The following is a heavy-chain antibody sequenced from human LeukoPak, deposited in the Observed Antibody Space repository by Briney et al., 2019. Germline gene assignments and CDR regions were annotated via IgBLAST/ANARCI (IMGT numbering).Heavy chain of an antibody. CDR1: GLTFSSYA. Sequence: PGGSLRLSCAASGLTFSSYAMSWVRQAPGKGLEWVSAISGSGGSTYYADSVKGRFTISRDNSKNTLYLQMNSLRAEDTAVYYCAKEQYYYDSSGYYPRDAFDIWGQGTMVTVSS. V-gene: IGHV3-23*01. D-gene: IGHD3-22*01. CDR3: AKEQYYYDSSGYYPRDAFDI. CDR2: ISGSGGST. J-gene: IGHJ3*02.